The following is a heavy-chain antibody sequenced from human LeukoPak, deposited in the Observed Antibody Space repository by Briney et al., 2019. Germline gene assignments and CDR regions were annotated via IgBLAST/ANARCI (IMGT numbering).Heavy chain of an antibody. V-gene: IGHV3-7*01. Sequence: PGGSLRLSCTASGFTFGDYAMSWVRQAPGKGLEWVANIKQDGSEKYYVDSVKGRFTISRDNAKNSLYLQMNSLRAEDTAVYYCARVHSIFGVVMYYFDYWGQGTLVTVSS. J-gene: IGHJ4*02. CDR1: GFTFGDYA. CDR2: IKQDGSEK. CDR3: ARVHSIFGVVMYYFDY. D-gene: IGHD3-3*02.